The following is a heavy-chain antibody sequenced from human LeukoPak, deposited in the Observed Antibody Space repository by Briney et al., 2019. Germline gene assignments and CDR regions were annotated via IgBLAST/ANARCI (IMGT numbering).Heavy chain of an antibody. CDR1: GFTVSSHY. J-gene: IGHJ4*02. Sequence: GGSLRLSCAASGFTVSSHYMSWVRQAPGRGLEWVSLFHSGGSIYHADSVKGRFTISRDTSKNTLYLQMNSLRPEDTAVYYCARISASSGYYYFLDYWGQGTQVTVSS. CDR2: FHSGGSI. V-gene: IGHV3-66*02. D-gene: IGHD3-22*01. CDR3: ARISASSGYYYFLDY.